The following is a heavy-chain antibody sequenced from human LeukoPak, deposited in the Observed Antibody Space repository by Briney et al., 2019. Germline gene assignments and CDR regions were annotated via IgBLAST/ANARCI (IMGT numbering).Heavy chain of an antibody. D-gene: IGHD3-22*01. V-gene: IGHV3-23*01. J-gene: IGHJ3*02. CDR1: GFTFSTYA. CDR2: ISGGDVST. Sequence: PGGSLRLSCVASGFTFSTYAMSWVRQAPGKGLEWVSSISGGDVSTSYTDSVKGRFTISRDSSRNTLYLQMNSLRAEDTAVYYCARDELRRYYDSSGYIGAFDIWGQGTMVTVSS. CDR3: ARDELRRYYDSSGYIGAFDI.